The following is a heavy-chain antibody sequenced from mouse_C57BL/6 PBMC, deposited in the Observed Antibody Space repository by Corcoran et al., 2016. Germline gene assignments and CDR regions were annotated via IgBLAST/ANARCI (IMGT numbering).Heavy chain of an antibody. CDR3: ARESYDYGYYYAMDY. CDR1: GYTFTDYY. CDR2: IYPGSGNT. V-gene: IGHV1-76*01. J-gene: IGHJ4*01. D-gene: IGHD2-4*01. Sequence: QVQLKQSGAELVRPGASVKLSCKASGYTFTDYYINWVKQRPGQGLEWIARIYPGSGNTYYNEKFKGKATLTAEKSSSTAYMQLSSLTSEDSAVHFCARESYDYGYYYAMDYWGQGTSVTVSS.